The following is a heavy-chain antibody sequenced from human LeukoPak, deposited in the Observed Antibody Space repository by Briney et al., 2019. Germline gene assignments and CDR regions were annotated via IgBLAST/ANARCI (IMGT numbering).Heavy chain of an antibody. CDR1: GFTFSNYE. V-gene: IGHV3-48*03. J-gene: IGHJ4*02. Sequence: PGESLRLSCAASGFTFSNYERNWVRQAPGKGLEWVSYINSSGSTIYYADSVKGRFTISRDNTKNSLYLQMNSLRAEDMAVYYCGASSGWYWGLDYWGQGTLVTVSS. CDR3: GASSGWYWGLDY. D-gene: IGHD6-19*01. CDR2: INSSGSTI.